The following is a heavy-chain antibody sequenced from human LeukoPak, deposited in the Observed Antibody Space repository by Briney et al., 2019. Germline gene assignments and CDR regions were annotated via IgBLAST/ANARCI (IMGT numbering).Heavy chain of an antibody. J-gene: IGHJ4*02. D-gene: IGHD7-27*01. CDR1: GFTVSSNY. CDR2: IYSGGST. Sequence: GGSLRLSCAASGFTVSSNYMSWVRQAPGKGLEWVSVIYSGGSTYYADSVKGRFTISRDSSRNTLYLQMNSLRAEDTAVYYCAKGTGDTAYYFDFWGQEVLVTVSS. V-gene: IGHV3-53*01. CDR3: AKGTGDTAYYFDF.